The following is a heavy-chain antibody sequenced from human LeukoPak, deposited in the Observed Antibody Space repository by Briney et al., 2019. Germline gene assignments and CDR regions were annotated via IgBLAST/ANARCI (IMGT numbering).Heavy chain of an antibody. CDR2: IYPGDSDT. CDR3: ARQSSYSSGWASE. D-gene: IGHD6-19*01. Sequence: GESLKISCKGSGYSFTSYWIGWVRPMPGKGLEWMGIIYPGDSDTRYSPSFQGQVTISADKSISTAYLQWSSLKASDTAMYYCARQSSYSSGWASEWGQGTLVTASS. CDR1: GYSFTSYW. V-gene: IGHV5-51*01. J-gene: IGHJ4*02.